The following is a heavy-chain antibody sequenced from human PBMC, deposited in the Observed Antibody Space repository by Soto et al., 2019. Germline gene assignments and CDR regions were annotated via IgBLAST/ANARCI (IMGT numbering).Heavy chain of an antibody. CDR1: GYSFTSYW. Sequence: GESLKISCKGSGYSFTSYWIGWVRQMHGKGLEWMGIIYPGDSDTRYSPSFQGQVTISADKSISTAYLQWSSLKASDTAMYYCARHGGAIVVVPAAYTYYYGMDVWGRGTAVTVSS. D-gene: IGHD2-2*01. J-gene: IGHJ6*02. V-gene: IGHV5-51*01. CDR2: IYPGDSDT. CDR3: ARHGGAIVVVPAAYTYYYGMDV.